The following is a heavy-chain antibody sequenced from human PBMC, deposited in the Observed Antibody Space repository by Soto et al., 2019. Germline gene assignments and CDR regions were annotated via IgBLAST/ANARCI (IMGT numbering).Heavy chain of an antibody. Sequence: ASVKVSCKASGYTFTSYGISWVRQAPGQGLEWMGWISAYNGNTTDAQKFQGRVTMTRDTSTSTVFLELSSLRSEDTAVYYCARDLYSTSWYVRAFDMWGQGTMVTVSS. J-gene: IGHJ3*02. V-gene: IGHV1-18*01. D-gene: IGHD6-13*01. CDR1: GYTFTSYG. CDR2: ISAYNGNT. CDR3: ARDLYSTSWYVRAFDM.